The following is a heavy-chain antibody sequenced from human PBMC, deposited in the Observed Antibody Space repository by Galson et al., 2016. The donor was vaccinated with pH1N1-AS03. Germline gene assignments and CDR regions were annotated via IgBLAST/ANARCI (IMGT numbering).Heavy chain of an antibody. CDR1: GFKISTYA. Sequence: SLRLSCAGSGFKISTYAINWVRLAPGKGLEWVTGISDSSRGGNIHYADSVKGRFTISRDTSKNTLYLRMNSLRDEDTAVYYCVTHGAWGQGALVTVSS. V-gene: IGHV3-23*01. CDR2: ISDSSRGGNI. CDR3: VTHGA. D-gene: IGHD3-10*01. J-gene: IGHJ5*02.